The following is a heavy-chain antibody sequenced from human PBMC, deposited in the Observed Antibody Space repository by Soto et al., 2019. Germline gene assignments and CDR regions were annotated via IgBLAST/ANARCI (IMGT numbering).Heavy chain of an antibody. V-gene: IGHV3-7*03. CDR3: AREKLELPLSSGMDV. Sequence: GGSLRLSCAASGFTFSNYWMNWVRQAPGKGLEWVANIQEYGNGKNYVDSVKGRFTIFRDNAQNSLLLQMNSLKTEDTAVYYCAREKLELPLSSGMDVWGQGTTVTVSS. CDR1: GFTFSNYW. D-gene: IGHD1-7*01. J-gene: IGHJ6*02. CDR2: IQEYGNGK.